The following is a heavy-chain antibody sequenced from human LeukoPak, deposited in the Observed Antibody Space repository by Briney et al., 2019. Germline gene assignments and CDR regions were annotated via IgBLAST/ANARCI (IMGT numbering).Heavy chain of an antibody. J-gene: IGHJ4*02. CDR2: ISPYNGNT. CDR1: GYTFTNYG. CDR3: ARDIGYNYGSYFFDY. Sequence: ASVKVSCKASGYTFTNYGISWVRQAPGHGLEWMGWISPYNGNTNYAQNLQGRVTMTTDTSTSTAYMEPRSLGSDDTAVYYCARDIGYNYGSYFFDYWGQGTLVTVSS. D-gene: IGHD5-18*01. V-gene: IGHV1-18*01.